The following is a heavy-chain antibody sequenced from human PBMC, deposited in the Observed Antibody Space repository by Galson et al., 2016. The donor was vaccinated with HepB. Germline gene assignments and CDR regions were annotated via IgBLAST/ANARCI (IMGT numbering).Heavy chain of an antibody. J-gene: IGHJ3*02. CDR1: GYTLTHYV. CDR2: ISASSGNT. Sequence: SVKVSCKASGYTLTHYVISWVRQAPGQGLEWMGWISASSGNTKNAQKFEGRVTISVDTSRNRFSLKLSSVTAADTAIYYCARVTPDDAFDIWGQGTMVAVSS. CDR3: ARVTPDDAFDI. D-gene: IGHD1-14*01. V-gene: IGHV1-18*01.